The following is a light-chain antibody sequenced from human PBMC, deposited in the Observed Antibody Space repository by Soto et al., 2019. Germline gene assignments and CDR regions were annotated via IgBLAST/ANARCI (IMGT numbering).Light chain of an antibody. V-gene: IGKV3-20*01. CDR1: QSVSSSY. CDR3: QQYNSYTGT. Sequence: EIVLTQSAGTLSLSPGERATLSCRASQSVSSSYLAWYQQKPGQAPRLLNDGASSRATVIPDRFSGSGSGTDFTLTISILQPDDFATYYCQQYNSYTGTFGQGTKVDIK. J-gene: IGKJ1*01. CDR2: GAS.